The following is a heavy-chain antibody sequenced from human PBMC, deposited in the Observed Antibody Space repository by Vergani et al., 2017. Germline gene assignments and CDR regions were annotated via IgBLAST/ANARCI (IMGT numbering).Heavy chain of an antibody. D-gene: IGHD2-2*01. CDR2: IYPGDSDT. V-gene: IGHV5-51*01. CDR1: ESSFISNE. CDR3: ARQGGYCSSTSCSRDNWFDP. J-gene: IGHJ5*02. Sequence: EVMLVQSGAEVKKPGESLKISCKYSESSFISNEIAWVRQMPGKGLEWMGIIYPGDSDTRYSPSFQGQVTISADKSISTAYLQWSSLKASDTAMYYCARQGGYCSSTSCSRDNWFDPWGQGTLVTVSS.